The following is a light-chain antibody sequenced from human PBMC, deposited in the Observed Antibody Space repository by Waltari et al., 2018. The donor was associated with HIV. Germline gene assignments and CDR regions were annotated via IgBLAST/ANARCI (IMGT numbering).Light chain of an antibody. J-gene: IGLJ1*01. CDR3: CSYAGIWGV. CDR2: DVN. CDR1: SSDVGAYNY. Sequence: QSALTQPRSVSGSPGQSVTISCTGTSSDVGAYNYVSWYQQHPGKAPKLMIYDVNKRPSVVPDRFSGSKSGNTASLNISGLQAEAESDYSCCSYAGIWGVFGTGTKVTVL. V-gene: IGLV2-11*01.